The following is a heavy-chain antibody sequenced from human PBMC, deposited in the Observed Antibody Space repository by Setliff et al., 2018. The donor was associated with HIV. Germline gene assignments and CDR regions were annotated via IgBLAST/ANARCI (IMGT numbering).Heavy chain of an antibody. CDR3: ARRRPPPSGLYSAYYMDV. CDR2: VYYTGST. Sequence: SETLSLTCIVSGGSIGSYYWSWIRQPPGKGLEWIGYVYYTGSTNYNPSLKSRVTIGVDTSKNQFSLKLTSVTAADAAVYYCARRRPPPSGLYSAYYMDVWGTGTTVTVSS. CDR1: GGSIGSYY. J-gene: IGHJ6*03. V-gene: IGHV4-59*08. D-gene: IGHD1-26*01.